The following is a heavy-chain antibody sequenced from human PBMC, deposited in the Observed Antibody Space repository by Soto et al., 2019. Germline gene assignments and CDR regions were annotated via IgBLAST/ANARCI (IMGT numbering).Heavy chain of an antibody. CDR2: IDPSDSYT. J-gene: IGHJ3*02. V-gene: IGHV5-10-1*01. CDR3: ASPGYYSSGCYAEAYDM. CDR1: GYSFTSYW. Sequence: PGESLKISCKGSGYSFTSYWISWVRQMPGKGLEWMGRIDPSDSYTNYSPSFQGHVTISADKSISTAYLQWSSLKASDTAMYYCASPGYYSSGCYAEAYDMWGQGTMVTVSS. D-gene: IGHD6-19*01.